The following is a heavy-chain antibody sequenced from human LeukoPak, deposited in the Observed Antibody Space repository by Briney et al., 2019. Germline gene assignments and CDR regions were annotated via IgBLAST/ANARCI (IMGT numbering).Heavy chain of an antibody. CDR2: IKEDASEK. CDR3: ARGPGYSEFDV. CDR1: GFTFSSYW. J-gene: IGHJ3*01. V-gene: IGHV3-7*01. D-gene: IGHD4-11*01. Sequence: GGSLRLSCAASGFTFSSYWMSWVRQAPGKGPEFVANIKEDASEKSYVDSVKGRFTISRDNAKNSVSLQMNSLRVEDTAVYYCARGPGYSEFDVWGQGAMVIVSS.